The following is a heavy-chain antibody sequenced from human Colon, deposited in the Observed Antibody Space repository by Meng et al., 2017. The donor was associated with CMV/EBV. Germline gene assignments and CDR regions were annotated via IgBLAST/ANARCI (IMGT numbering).Heavy chain of an antibody. V-gene: IGHV1-2*02. CDR1: GYTFTGYL. D-gene: IGHD3-3*01. CDR2: INPYSGDT. Sequence: QVHLMQSGAEMREPGASVKVSCKASGYTFTGYLIHWVRQAPGQGLEWMGWINPYSGDTIYAQKFEVGVTMTRDASITTAYLELSSLKSDDTAVYYCGTFGGDFDYWGQGTPVTVSS. CDR3: GTFGGDFDY. J-gene: IGHJ4*02.